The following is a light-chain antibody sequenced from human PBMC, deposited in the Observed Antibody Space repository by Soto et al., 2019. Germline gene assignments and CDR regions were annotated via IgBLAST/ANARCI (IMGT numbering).Light chain of an antibody. CDR3: QSYDNNNRV. CDR2: ENN. Sequence: NFMPTQPHSVSESPGETVTISCTRGSGSIASNYVQWYRQRPGSSPTSVIYENNQRPSGVPDRFSGSIDSSSNSASLTISGLRTEDEADYYCQSYDNNNRVFGGGTKLTVL. J-gene: IGLJ3*02. CDR1: SGSIASNY. V-gene: IGLV6-57*01.